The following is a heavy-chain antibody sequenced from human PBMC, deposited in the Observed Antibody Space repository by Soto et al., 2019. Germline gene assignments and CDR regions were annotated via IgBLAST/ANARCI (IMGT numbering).Heavy chain of an antibody. CDR2: IKQDGSEK. D-gene: IGHD3-22*01. V-gene: IGHV3-7*01. CDR3: ARVGYYDSSGLDAFDI. J-gene: IGHJ3*02. CDR1: GFTFSSYW. Sequence: LRLSCAASGFTFSSYWMSWVRQAPGKGLEWVANIKQDGSEKYYVDSVKGRFTISRDNAKNSLYLQMNSLRAEDTAVYYCARVGYYDSSGLDAFDIWGQGTMVTVSS.